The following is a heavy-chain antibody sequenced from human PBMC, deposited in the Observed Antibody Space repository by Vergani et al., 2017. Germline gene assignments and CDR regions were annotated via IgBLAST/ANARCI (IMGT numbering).Heavy chain of an antibody. Sequence: QVQLVQSGAEVKKPGASVKVSCKASGGTFSSYAISWVRQAPGQGLEWMGRIIPILGIANYAQKFQGRVTITADKSTSTAYMELRSLRSEDTAVYYCATFKSFCISGVCYSSPFDYWGQGTLVTVSS. CDR1: GGTFSSYA. D-gene: IGHD2-8*01. CDR3: ATFKSFCISGVCYSSPFDY. CDR2: IIPILGIA. V-gene: IGHV1-69*04. J-gene: IGHJ4*02.